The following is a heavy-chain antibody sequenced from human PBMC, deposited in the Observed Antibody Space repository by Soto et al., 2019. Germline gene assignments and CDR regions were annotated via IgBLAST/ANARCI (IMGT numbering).Heavy chain of an antibody. J-gene: IGHJ1*01. CDR3: ASTVDTTMVTWALGN. CDR1: RFIFISYG. CDR2: TSYDGNNK. D-gene: IGHD5-18*01. Sequence: SLRLSCAAPRFIFISYGMHWVRQAPGKGLEWLAVTSYDGNNKYYGDSVKGRFTISRDNSKNTLYLQMKSLRPEDTAVYYCASTVDTTMVTWALGNWGQGTLVTVSS. V-gene: IGHV3-30*03.